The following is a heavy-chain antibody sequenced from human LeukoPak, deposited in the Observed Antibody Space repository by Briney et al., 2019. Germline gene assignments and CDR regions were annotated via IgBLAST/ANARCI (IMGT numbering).Heavy chain of an antibody. V-gene: IGHV1-2*02. J-gene: IGHJ6*03. D-gene: IGHD5-12*01. Sequence: LGASVRVSCKASGYTFTGYYMHWVRQAPGQGLEWMGWINPNSGGTNYAQKFQGRVTMTRDTSISTAYMELSRLRSDDTAVYYCAREYSGYDEGDYYYYYMDVWGKGTTVTVSS. CDR3: AREYSGYDEGDYYYYYMDV. CDR1: GYTFTGYY. CDR2: INPNSGGT.